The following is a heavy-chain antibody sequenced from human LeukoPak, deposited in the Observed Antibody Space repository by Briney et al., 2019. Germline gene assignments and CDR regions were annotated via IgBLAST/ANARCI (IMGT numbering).Heavy chain of an antibody. CDR1: GFTFDDYA. Sequence: PGGSLRLSCAASGFTFDDYAMHWVRQAPGKGLEWVSGISWNSGSIGYAGSVKGRFTISRDNAKNSLYPQMNSLRAEDTAVYYCARASPWDYWGQGTLVTVSS. J-gene: IGHJ4*02. V-gene: IGHV3-9*01. CDR2: ISWNSGSI. CDR3: ARASPWDY.